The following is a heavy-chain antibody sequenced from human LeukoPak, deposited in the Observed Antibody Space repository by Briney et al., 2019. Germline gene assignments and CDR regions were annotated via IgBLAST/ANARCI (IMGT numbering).Heavy chain of an antibody. D-gene: IGHD2-2*02. CDR2: IYTSGRT. CDR3: AREGGGVPAAIVSDNWNYDSLYNWFDP. V-gene: IGHV4-4*07. Sequence: SETLSLTCTVSSGSISRYYWSWIRQPAGKGLEWLGRIYTSGRTNYNPSLKSRVTMSVDTSKNHFSLKQRSVTAAETAVYYCAREGGGVPAAIVSDNWNYDSLYNWFDPWDQGTLVTVSS. J-gene: IGHJ5*02. CDR1: SGSISRYY.